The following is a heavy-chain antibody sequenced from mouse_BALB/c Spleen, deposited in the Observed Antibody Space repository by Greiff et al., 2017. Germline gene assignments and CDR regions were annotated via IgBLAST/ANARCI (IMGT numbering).Heavy chain of an antibody. Sequence: EVKLVESGGGLVQPGGSRKLSCAASGFTFSSFGMHWVRQAPEKGLEWVAYISSGSSTIYYADTVKGRFTISRDNPKNTLFLQMTSLRSEDTAMYYCAREGRRYFDYWGQGTTLTVSS. D-gene: IGHD3-3*01. CDR3: AREGRRYFDY. V-gene: IGHV5-17*02. CDR2: ISSGSSTI. J-gene: IGHJ2*01. CDR1: GFTFSSFG.